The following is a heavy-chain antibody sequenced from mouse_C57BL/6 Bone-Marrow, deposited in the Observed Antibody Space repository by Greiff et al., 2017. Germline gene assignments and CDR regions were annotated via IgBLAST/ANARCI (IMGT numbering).Heavy chain of an antibody. J-gene: IGHJ2*01. CDR3: ASLFKKGY. D-gene: IGHD6-2*01. CDR2: ISDGGSYT. CDR1: GFTFSSYA. V-gene: IGHV5-4*01. Sequence: EVQVVESGGGLVKPGGSLKLSCAASGFTFSSYAMSWVRHTPEKRLEWVATISDGGSYTYYPDNVKGRFTISRDNAKNNLYLQMSHLKSEDTAMYYCASLFKKGYWGQGTTLTVSS.